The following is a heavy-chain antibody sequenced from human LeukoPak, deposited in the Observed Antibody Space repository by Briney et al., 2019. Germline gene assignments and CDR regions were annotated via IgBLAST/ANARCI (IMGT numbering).Heavy chain of an antibody. J-gene: IGHJ4*02. V-gene: IGHV4-30-2*01. CDR2: IYHSGST. CDR3: ARGPRILDYDSSGYVDY. CDR1: GGSISSGGYY. D-gene: IGHD3-22*01. Sequence: PSQTLSLTCTVSGGSISSGGYYWSWIRQPPGKGLEWIGYIYHSGSTYYNPSLKSRVTISVDRSKNQFSLKLSSVTAADTAVYYCARGPRILDYDSSGYVDYWGQGTLVTVSS.